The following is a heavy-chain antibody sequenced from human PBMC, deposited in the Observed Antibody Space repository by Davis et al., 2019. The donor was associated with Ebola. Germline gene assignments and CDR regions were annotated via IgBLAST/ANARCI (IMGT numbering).Heavy chain of an antibody. CDR2: IYYSGST. D-gene: IGHD3-22*01. J-gene: IGHJ4*02. Sequence: PSETLSLTCTVSGGSISSYYWSWIRQPPGKGLEWIGYIYYSGSTNYNPSLKSRVTISVDTSKNQFSLKLSSVTAADTAVYYCARGDSSGLPDYWGQGTLVTVSS. V-gene: IGHV4-59*01. CDR1: GGSISSYY. CDR3: ARGDSSGLPDY.